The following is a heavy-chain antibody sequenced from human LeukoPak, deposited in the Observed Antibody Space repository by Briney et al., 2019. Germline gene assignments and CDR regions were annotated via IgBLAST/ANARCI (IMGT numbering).Heavy chain of an antibody. CDR3: ARETRWDFDY. CDR2: ISGSGGST. V-gene: IGHV3-23*01. D-gene: IGHD5-24*01. J-gene: IGHJ4*02. Sequence: PGGSLRLSCAASGFTFSSYAMSWVRQAPGKGLEWVSAISGSGGSTYYADSVRGRFTISRDNAKNSLYLQMNSLRAEDTAVYYCARETRWDFDYWGQGALVSVSS. CDR1: GFTFSSYA.